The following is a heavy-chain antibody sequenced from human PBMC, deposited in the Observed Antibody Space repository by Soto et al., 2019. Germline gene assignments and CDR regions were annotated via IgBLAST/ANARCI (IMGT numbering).Heavy chain of an antibody. D-gene: IGHD6-6*01. CDR3: AKGPFIARPFGWFDP. V-gene: IGHV3-23*01. CDR1: GFTFSSYA. Sequence: PGGSLRLSYAASGFTFSSYAMSWVRQAPGKGLEWVSAISGSGGSTYYADSVKGRFTISRDNSKNTLYLQMNSLRAEDTAVYYCAKGPFIARPFGWFDPWGQGTLVTVSS. CDR2: ISGSGGST. J-gene: IGHJ5*02.